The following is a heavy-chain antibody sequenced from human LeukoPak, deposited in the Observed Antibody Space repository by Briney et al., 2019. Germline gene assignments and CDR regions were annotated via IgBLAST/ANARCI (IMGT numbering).Heavy chain of an antibody. D-gene: IGHD6-19*01. CDR1: GYTFTSYY. J-gene: IGHJ4*02. Sequence: ASVKVSCRASGYTFTSYYMHWVRQAPGQGLEWMGIINPSGGSTSYAQKFQGRVTITRDTSANTAYMELSSLRSEDTAVYYCARGVAVAVPLDYWGQGTLVTVSS. CDR3: ARGVAVAVPLDY. CDR2: INPSGGST. V-gene: IGHV1-46*01.